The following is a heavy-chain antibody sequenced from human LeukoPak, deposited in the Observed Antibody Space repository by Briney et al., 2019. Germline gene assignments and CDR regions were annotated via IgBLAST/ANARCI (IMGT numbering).Heavy chain of an antibody. D-gene: IGHD1-1*01. V-gene: IGHV3-33*06. J-gene: IGHJ4*02. CDR3: AKERPTTTTFDY. Sequence: QPGRSLRLSCAASGFTFSSYGMHWVRQAPGKGLEWVAVIWYDGSNKYYADSVKGRFTISRDNSKNTLYFQMNSLRVEDTAVYYCAKERPTTTTFDYWGQGTLVTVS. CDR1: GFTFSSYG. CDR2: IWYDGSNK.